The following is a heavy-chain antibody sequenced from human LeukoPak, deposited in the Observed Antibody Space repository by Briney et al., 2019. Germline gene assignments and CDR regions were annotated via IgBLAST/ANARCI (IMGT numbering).Heavy chain of an antibody. J-gene: IGHJ5*02. CDR1: GGSVSGYY. Sequence: SETLSLTCVVSGGSVSGYYWGWIRQPPGRGLEWIGYVYYSGTTNHNPSLKSRVTISVDTSKNQFSLNLSSVTAADTAVYYCARVWSGYYKRNWFDPWGQGTLVTVSS. V-gene: IGHV4-59*02. D-gene: IGHD3-3*01. CDR3: ARVWSGYYKRNWFDP. CDR2: VYYSGTT.